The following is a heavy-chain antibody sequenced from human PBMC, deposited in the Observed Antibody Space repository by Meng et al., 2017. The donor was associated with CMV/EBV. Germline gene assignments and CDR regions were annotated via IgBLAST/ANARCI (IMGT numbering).Heavy chain of an antibody. CDR1: GFTFSSYA. D-gene: IGHD6-25*01. Sequence: GESLKISCAASGFTFSSYAMHWVRQAPGKGLEWVAVISYDGSNKYYADSVKGRFTISRDNSKNTLYLQMNSLRAEDTAVYYCARVIATVDYWGQGTLVTVSS. V-gene: IGHV3-30-3*01. CDR2: ISYDGSNK. J-gene: IGHJ4*02. CDR3: ARVIATVDY.